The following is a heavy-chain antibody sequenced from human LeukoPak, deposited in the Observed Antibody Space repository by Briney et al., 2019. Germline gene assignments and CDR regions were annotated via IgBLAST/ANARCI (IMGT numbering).Heavy chain of an antibody. J-gene: IGHJ4*02. D-gene: IGHD2-8*01. CDR1: GFTFSSYA. CDR2: ISGSGATT. V-gene: IGHV3-23*01. Sequence: GGSLRLSCAASGFTFSSYAMSWVRQAPGKGLEWVSAISGSGATTYYADSVKGRFTISRDNSQSTLSLQMNSLRADDTVVYYCAGEWYGYFNYWGQGTLVTVSS. CDR3: AGEWYGYFNY.